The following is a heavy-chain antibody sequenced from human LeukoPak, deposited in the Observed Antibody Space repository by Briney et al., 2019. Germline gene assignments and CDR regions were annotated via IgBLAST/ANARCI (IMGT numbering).Heavy chain of an antibody. CDR2: INSDGSST. D-gene: IGHD6-19*01. Sequence: PGGSLRLSCAASGFTFSSYWMHWVRQAPGKGLVWVSRINSDGSSTSYADSVKGRFTISRDNAKNTLYLQMNSLRAEDTAVYYCGRGNDGSGCEDYWGQGTLVTVSS. CDR1: GFTFSSYW. J-gene: IGHJ4*02. V-gene: IGHV3-74*01. CDR3: GRGNDGSGCEDY.